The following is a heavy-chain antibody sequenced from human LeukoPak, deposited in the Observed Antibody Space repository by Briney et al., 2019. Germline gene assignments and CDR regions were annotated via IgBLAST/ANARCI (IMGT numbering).Heavy chain of an antibody. Sequence: GSLRLSCAASGFSFSTCGMHWVRQPPGKGLEWIGEIYHSGSSNYNPSLKSRVTISVDKTKNQFSLKLSSVTAADTAVYYCARERRADGTFDWSFSWGQGTLVTVSS. V-gene: IGHV4-4*02. J-gene: IGHJ5*01. CDR2: IYHSGSS. CDR3: ARERRADGTFDWSFS. CDR1: GFSFSTCGM. D-gene: IGHD2/OR15-2a*01.